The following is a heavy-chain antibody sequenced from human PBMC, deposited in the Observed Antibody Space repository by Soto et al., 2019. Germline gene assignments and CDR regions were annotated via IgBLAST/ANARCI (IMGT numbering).Heavy chain of an antibody. Sequence: ASVKVSCKASGYTFTSYGISWVRQAPGQGLEWMGWISAYNGNTNYAQKLRGRVTMTTDTSTSTAYMELRSLRSDDTAVYYCARIWFRTIFGVVTLYYGMDVWGQGTTVTVS. J-gene: IGHJ6*02. D-gene: IGHD3-3*01. V-gene: IGHV1-18*01. CDR1: GYTFTSYG. CDR3: ARIWFRTIFGVVTLYYGMDV. CDR2: ISAYNGNT.